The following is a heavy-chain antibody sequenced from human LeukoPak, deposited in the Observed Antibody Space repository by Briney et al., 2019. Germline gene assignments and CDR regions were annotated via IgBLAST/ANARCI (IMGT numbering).Heavy chain of an antibody. J-gene: IGHJ6*02. CDR3: ARRAASYYGMDV. D-gene: IGHD6-13*01. CDR1: GGSINSYY. Sequence: LETLSLTCTVSGGSINSYYWSWIRQPAGKGLEWIGHIYTSGRTNFNPSLKSRVSMSVDTSKNQFSLKLSSVTAADTAVYYCARRAASYYGMDVWGQGTTVTVSS. CDR2: IYTSGRT. V-gene: IGHV4-4*07.